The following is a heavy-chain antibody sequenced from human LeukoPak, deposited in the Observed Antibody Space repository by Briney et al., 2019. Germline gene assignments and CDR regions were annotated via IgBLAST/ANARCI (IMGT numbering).Heavy chain of an antibody. V-gene: IGHV1-18*01. CDR3: ARLSLSGSYPDY. Sequence: ASVKVSCKASGYTFTSYGISWVRQAPGQGLEWMGWISAYNGNTNYAQKLQDRVTMTTDTSTSTAYMELRSLRSDDTAVYYCARLSLSGSYPDYWGQGTLVTVSS. CDR2: ISAYNGNT. D-gene: IGHD1-26*01. J-gene: IGHJ4*02. CDR1: GYTFTSYG.